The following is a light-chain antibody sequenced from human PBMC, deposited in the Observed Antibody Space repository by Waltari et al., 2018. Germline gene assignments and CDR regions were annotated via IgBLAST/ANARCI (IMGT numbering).Light chain of an antibody. Sequence: QSALTQPASVSGSPGQSITISCPGTSSDVGSYNLVSWYHQKPGKAHKLMIYEGSKQPSGVSNLFAGSNAGNTASLTVSGHEAEDEADYCRCSYAGSLVVCGGGTKLTVL. V-gene: IGLV2-23*01. CDR2: EGS. CDR3: CSYAGSLVV. CDR1: SSDVGSYNL. J-gene: IGLJ2*01.